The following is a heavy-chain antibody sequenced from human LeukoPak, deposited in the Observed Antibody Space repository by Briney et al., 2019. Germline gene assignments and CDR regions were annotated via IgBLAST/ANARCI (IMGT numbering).Heavy chain of an antibody. CDR3: ARQAYDFWSGYYTFYFDY. J-gene: IGHJ4*02. CDR2: IYPGDSDT. V-gene: IGHV5-51*07. CDR1: GYSFTSYW. Sequence: GESLKISCKGSGYSFTSYWIGWVHQMPGKGLEWMGIIYPGDSDTRYSPSFQGQVTISADKSISTAYLQWSSLKASDTAMYYCARQAYDFWSGYYTFYFDYWGQGTLVTVSS. D-gene: IGHD3-3*01.